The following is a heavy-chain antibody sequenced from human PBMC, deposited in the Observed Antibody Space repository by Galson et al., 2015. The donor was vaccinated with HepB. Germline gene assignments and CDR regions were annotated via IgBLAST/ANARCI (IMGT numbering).Heavy chain of an antibody. Sequence: SLRLSCAASGFSFSRFGMHWVRQTPDKRLEWLAVIWHDGTNQYYADSVEGRFTISRDNSKNTLFLQMNSLRAEDTALYYCVRGSHTAATTFDFWGQGTLVIVSS. J-gene: IGHJ4*02. CDR1: GFSFSRFG. CDR3: VRGSHTAATTFDF. D-gene: IGHD3-16*01. CDR2: IWHDGTNQ. V-gene: IGHV3-33*03.